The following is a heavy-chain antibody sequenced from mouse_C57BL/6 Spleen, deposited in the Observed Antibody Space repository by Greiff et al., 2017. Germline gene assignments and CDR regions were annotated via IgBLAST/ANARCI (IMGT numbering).Heavy chain of an antibody. J-gene: IGHJ2*01. CDR3: ARCLYPYYFDY. CDR2: IYPRSGNT. CDR1: GYTFTSYG. Sequence: VQLQESGAELARPGASVKLSCKASGYTFTSYGISWVKQRTGQGLEWIGEIYPRSGNTYYNEKFKGKATLTADKSSSTAYMELRSLTSEDSAVYFCARCLYPYYFDYWGQGTTLTVSS. D-gene: IGHD6-1*01. V-gene: IGHV1-81*01.